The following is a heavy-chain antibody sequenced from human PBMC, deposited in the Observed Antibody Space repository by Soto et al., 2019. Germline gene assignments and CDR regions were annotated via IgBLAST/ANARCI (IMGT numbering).Heavy chain of an antibody. V-gene: IGHV3-64*01. CDR2: ISSNGGST. J-gene: IGHJ4*02. Sequence: EVQLVESGGGLVQPGGSLRLSCAASGFTFSSYAMHWVRQAPGKGLEYVSAISSNGGSTYYAISVKGRFTISRDNSKNTLYLQRGSLRAEDMAVYYCARQGRAVSSYYFDYWGQGTLVTVSS. D-gene: IGHD3-10*01. CDR3: ARQGRAVSSYYFDY. CDR1: GFTFSSYA.